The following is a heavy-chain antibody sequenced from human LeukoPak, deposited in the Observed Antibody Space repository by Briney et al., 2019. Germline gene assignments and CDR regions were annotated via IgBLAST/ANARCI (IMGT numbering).Heavy chain of an antibody. Sequence: GGSLRLSCAASGFSFNTYSMTWVRQAPGKGLEWVANIKQDGSEKYYVDSVKGRFTISRDNAKNSLYLQMNSLRAEDTAVYYCATVTTTSRPFDYWGQGTLVTVSS. CDR1: GFSFNTYS. J-gene: IGHJ4*02. V-gene: IGHV3-7*01. CDR2: IKQDGSEK. CDR3: ATVTTTSRPFDY. D-gene: IGHD4-17*01.